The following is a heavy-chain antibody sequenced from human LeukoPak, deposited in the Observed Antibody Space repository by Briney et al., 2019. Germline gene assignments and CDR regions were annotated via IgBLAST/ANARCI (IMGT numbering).Heavy chain of an antibody. CDR1: RFTFSNYW. CDR3: VREARGYHYTYFDY. D-gene: IGHD5-18*01. CDR2: INGDGSTT. V-gene: IGHV3-74*03. Sequence: QPGGSLRLSCAASRFTFSNYWMHWVRQAPGKGLVWVSRINGDGSTTMYADSVKGRFTISRDNAKNTLYLQINSLRAGDTAVYYCVREARGYHYTYFDYWGQGTLVTVSS. J-gene: IGHJ4*02.